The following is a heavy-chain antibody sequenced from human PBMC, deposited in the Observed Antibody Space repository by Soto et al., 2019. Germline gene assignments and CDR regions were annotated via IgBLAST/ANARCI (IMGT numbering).Heavy chain of an antibody. Sequence: EVQLLESGGGLVQPGGSLRLSCVASEFTFSSYAMSWVRQAPGKGLEWVSAISYSGSTIYYADSVKGRFTISRDNAKNSLYLQMNSLRAEDTAVYYCARDHRFTIFGVVTPAYYYYGMDVWGQGTTVTVSS. D-gene: IGHD3-3*01. V-gene: IGHV3-48*03. J-gene: IGHJ6*02. CDR2: ISYSGSTI. CDR1: EFTFSSYA. CDR3: ARDHRFTIFGVVTPAYYYYGMDV.